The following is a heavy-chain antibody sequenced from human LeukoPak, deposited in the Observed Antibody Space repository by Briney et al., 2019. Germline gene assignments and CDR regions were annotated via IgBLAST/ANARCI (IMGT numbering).Heavy chain of an antibody. D-gene: IGHD3-22*01. J-gene: IGHJ3*02. CDR2: IIPIFGTA. CDR1: GGTFSSYA. Sequence: SVKVSCKASGGTFSSYATSWVRQAPGQGLEWMGGIIPIFGTANYAQKFQGRVTITTDESTSTAYMELSSLRSEDTAVYYCARGGSITMIVVVDGAFDIWGQGTMVTVSS. V-gene: IGHV1-69*05. CDR3: ARGGSITMIVVVDGAFDI.